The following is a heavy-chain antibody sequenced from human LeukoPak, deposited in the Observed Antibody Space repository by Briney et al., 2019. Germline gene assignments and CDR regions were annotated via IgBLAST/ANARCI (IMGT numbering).Heavy chain of an antibody. V-gene: IGHV3-11*01. Sequence: PGASLRLSCAASGFTFSDYYMSWIRQAPEKGKGLVSYISSSGSIIYYEDSAKGRFTISRDNAKNSLYLQMNRLRAEDTAVSYCASTFDYYASSGYYYYFDYWGQGTLVTVSS. D-gene: IGHD3-22*01. J-gene: IGHJ4*02. CDR2: ISSSGSII. CDR3: ASTFDYYASSGYYYYFDY. CDR1: GFTFSDYY.